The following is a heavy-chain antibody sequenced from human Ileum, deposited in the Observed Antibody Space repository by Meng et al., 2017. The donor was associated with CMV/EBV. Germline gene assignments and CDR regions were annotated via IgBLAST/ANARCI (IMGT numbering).Heavy chain of an antibody. CDR1: GFTFSDYY. CDR3: ARTLCCSSSISPYAFDI. CDR2: VSSAERTK. J-gene: IGHJ3*02. V-gene: IGHV3-11*01. Sequence: GGSLRLSCAASGFTFSDYYMSWIRQAPGKGLEWVSYVSSAERTKHYADSVNGRFTISRDNAKNSLFLQMNSLRAEDTAVYYCARTLCCSSSISPYAFDIWGQGTVVTVSS. D-gene: IGHD2-2*01.